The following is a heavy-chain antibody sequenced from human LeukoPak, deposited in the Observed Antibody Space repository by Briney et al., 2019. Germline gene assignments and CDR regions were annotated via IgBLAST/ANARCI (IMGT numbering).Heavy chain of an antibody. CDR1: GFTFSSYG. V-gene: IGHV3-33*01. CDR2: IWYDGSNK. D-gene: IGHD6-13*01. CDR3: ARSRRWIAAAGTGYYFDY. Sequence: SGGSLRLSCAASGFTFSSYGMHWVRQAPGKGLEWVAVIWYDGSNKYYADTVKGRFTISRDNSKNTLYLQMNSLRAEDTAVYYCARSRRWIAAAGTGYYFDYWGQGTLVTVSS. J-gene: IGHJ4*02.